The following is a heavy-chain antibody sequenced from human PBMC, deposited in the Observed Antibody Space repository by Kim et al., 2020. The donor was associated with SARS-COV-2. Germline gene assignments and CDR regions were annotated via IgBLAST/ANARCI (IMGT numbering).Heavy chain of an antibody. D-gene: IGHD4-17*01. J-gene: IGHJ4*02. Sequence: GGSLRLSCAASGFIFRNYGMHWVRRAPGKGLEWVAVIWYDGSNKYYADSVKGRFTISRDNSKNTLYLQMNSLRAEDTAVYYCAKAPADGDYYYWGQGTLVTVSS. CDR2: IWYDGSNK. CDR3: AKAPADGDYYY. CDR1: GFIFRNYG. V-gene: IGHV3-33*06.